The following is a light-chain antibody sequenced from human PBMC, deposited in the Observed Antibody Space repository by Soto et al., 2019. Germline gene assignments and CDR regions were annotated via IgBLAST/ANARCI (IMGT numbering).Light chain of an antibody. CDR2: STN. J-gene: IGLJ3*02. Sequence: QTVVTQEPSFSVSPGGTVTLTCGLSSGSVSTSYYPSWYQQTPGQAPRTLIYSTNTRSSGVPDRFSGSILGNKAALTITGAQADDESDYYCVLYMGSGAWVLGGGTKLNVL. V-gene: IGLV8-61*01. CDR3: VLYMGSGAWV. CDR1: SGSVSTSYY.